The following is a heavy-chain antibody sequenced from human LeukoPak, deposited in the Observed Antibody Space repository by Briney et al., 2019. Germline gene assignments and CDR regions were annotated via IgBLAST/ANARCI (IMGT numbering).Heavy chain of an antibody. D-gene: IGHD5-12*01. CDR3: AKGAYDYIEMGYIDY. Sequence: GGSLRLSCAASGFRFSNYAMNWVRQAPGKGLEWVSLIIGSSGATFYADSVKGRFTISRDNSKNALFLQMNSLRAEDTALYYCAKGAYDYIEMGYIDYWGQGTLVTVSS. CDR2: IIGSSGAT. V-gene: IGHV3-23*01. CDR1: GFRFSNYA. J-gene: IGHJ4*02.